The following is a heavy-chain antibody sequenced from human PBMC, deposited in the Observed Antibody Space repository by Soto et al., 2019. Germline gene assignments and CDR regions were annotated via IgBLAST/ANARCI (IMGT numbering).Heavy chain of an antibody. CDR2: IYYSGST. CDR1: GGSISSSSYY. V-gene: IGHV4-39*01. CDR3: AGHGARVPDAFDI. J-gene: IGHJ3*02. D-gene: IGHD3-16*01. Sequence: PSETLSLTCTVSGGSISSSSYYWGWIRQPPGKGLEWIGSIYYSGSTYYNPSLKSRVTISVDTSKNQFSLKLSSVTAADTAVYYCAGHGARVPDAFDIWGQGTMVTVS.